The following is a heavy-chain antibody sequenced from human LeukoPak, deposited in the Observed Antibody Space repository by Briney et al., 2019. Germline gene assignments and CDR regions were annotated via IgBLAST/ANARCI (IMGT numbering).Heavy chain of an antibody. CDR2: IYYSGST. CDR3: ARVPRRAYSSSWYFWFDP. CDR1: GGSISSYY. Sequence: SDTLSLTCTVSGGSISSYYWSWIRQPPGKGLEWIGYIYYSGSTNYNPSLKSRVTISVDTSKNQFSLKLSSVTAADTAVYYCARVPRRAYSSSWYFWFDPWGQGTLVT. V-gene: IGHV4-59*01. D-gene: IGHD6-13*01. J-gene: IGHJ5*01.